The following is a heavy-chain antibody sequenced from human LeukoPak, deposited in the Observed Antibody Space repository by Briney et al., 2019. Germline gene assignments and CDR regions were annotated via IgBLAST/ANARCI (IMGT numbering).Heavy chain of an antibody. D-gene: IGHD2-2*01. CDR2: IYTSGST. V-gene: IGHV4-61*02. J-gene: IGHJ4*02. CDR1: GGSISSGSYY. Sequence: SETLSLTCTVSGGSISSGSYYWSWIRQPAGKGLEWIGRIYTSGSTNYNPSHKSRVTISVDTSKNQFSLKLSSVTAADTAVYYCAREWVVPAAPLDYWGQGTLVTVSS. CDR3: AREWVVPAAPLDY.